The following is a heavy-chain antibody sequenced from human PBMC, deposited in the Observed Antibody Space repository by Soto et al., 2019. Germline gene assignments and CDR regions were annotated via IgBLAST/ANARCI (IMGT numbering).Heavy chain of an antibody. D-gene: IGHD2-2*01. CDR2: IYHSGST. CDR3: ARDGTLYCSSTSCYPWFDP. V-gene: IGHV4-38-2*02. Sequence: SETLSLTCAVSGYSISSGYYWGWIRQPPGKGLEWIGSIYHSGSTYYNPSLKSRVTISVDTSKNQFSLKLSSVIAADTAVYYCARDGTLYCSSTSCYPWFDPWGQGTLVTVSS. CDR1: GYSISSGYY. J-gene: IGHJ5*02.